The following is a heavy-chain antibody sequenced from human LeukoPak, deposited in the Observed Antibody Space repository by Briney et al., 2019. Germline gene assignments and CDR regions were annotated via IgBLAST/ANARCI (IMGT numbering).Heavy chain of an antibody. D-gene: IGHD2-21*02. J-gene: IGHJ4*02. Sequence: GGSLRLSCAASGFTFSSYAMSWVRQAPGKGLEWVSTFSGSGGNTYYADSVKGRFTISRDNSKNTLYLQMNSLRAEDTAVYYCARAPGLCGGDCYFDYWGQGTLVTVSS. CDR2: FSGSGGNT. CDR3: ARAPGLCGGDCYFDY. CDR1: GFTFSSYA. V-gene: IGHV3-23*01.